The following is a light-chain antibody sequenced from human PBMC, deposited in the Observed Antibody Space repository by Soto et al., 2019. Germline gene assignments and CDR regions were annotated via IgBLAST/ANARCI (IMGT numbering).Light chain of an antibody. CDR2: AAS. CDR3: LQHTSYPWT. CDR1: RGIRND. J-gene: IGKJ1*01. Sequence: DIQMTQSPSSLSASVGDRVTITCRASRGIRNDLGWYQQKPGRAPKCLIYAASSLQSGVPSRFSGSGAGKEFPLTISSLQHEDSATYYCLQHTSYPWTFGQGTKVEIK. V-gene: IGKV1-17*01.